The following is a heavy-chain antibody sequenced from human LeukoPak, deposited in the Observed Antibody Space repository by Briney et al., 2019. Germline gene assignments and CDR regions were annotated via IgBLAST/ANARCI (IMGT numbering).Heavy chain of an antibody. J-gene: IGHJ6*03. D-gene: IGHD3-10*01. CDR3: ARDRGSGSYYYYYMDV. V-gene: IGHV1-2*02. CDR1: GYTFTGYY. CDR2: INPNSGGT. Sequence: ASVKVSCKASGYTFTGYYIHWVRQAPGQGLEWMGWINPNSGGTNYAQKFQGRVTMTRDTSISTAYMELSRLRSDDTAVYYCARDRGSGSYYYYYMDVWGKGTTVTISS.